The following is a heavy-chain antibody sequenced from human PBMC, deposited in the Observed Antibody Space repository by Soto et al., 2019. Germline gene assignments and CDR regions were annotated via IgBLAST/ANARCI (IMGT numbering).Heavy chain of an antibody. CDR1: GYTFTGYY. J-gene: IGHJ4*02. D-gene: IGHD2-15*01. Sequence: QVQLVQSGAEVKKPGASVKVSCKASGYTFTGYYMHWVRQAPGQGLEWMGWINPNSGGTNYAQKCEGWVTMTRDTSISTAYMELSRLRSDDTAVYYCARLGYCSGGSCYSGFDYWGQGTLVTVSS. CDR2: INPNSGGT. CDR3: ARLGYCSGGSCYSGFDY. V-gene: IGHV1-2*04.